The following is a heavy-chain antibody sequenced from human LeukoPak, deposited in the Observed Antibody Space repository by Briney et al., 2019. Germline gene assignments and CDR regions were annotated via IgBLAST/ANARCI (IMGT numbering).Heavy chain of an antibody. D-gene: IGHD5-18*01. Sequence: GGSLRLSCAASGFTFSSYGMHWVRQAPGKGLEWVAFIRYDGSNKYYADSVKGRFTISRDNSKNTLYLQMNSLRAEDTAVYYCALKGGTVDTAMVTRFDYWGQGTLVTVSS. CDR3: ALKGGTVDTAMVTRFDY. J-gene: IGHJ4*02. CDR2: IRYDGSNK. V-gene: IGHV3-30*02. CDR1: GFTFSSYG.